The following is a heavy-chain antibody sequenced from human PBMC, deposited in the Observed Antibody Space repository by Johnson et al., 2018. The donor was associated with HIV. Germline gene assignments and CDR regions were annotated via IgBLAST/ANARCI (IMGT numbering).Heavy chain of an antibody. V-gene: IGHV3-20*04. CDR3: AKQWGVRANGDQENDAFDI. Sequence: VQLVESGGGVVQPGGSLRLSCAASGFTFSSYAMSWVRQAPGKGLEWVSGINWTGGSTGYGDSVKGRFTISRDNAKNSLSLQMNSLRAEDTAVYYCAKQWGVRANGDQENDAFDIWGQGTMVTVSS. CDR2: INWTGGST. CDR1: GFTFSSYA. D-gene: IGHD4-17*01. J-gene: IGHJ3*02.